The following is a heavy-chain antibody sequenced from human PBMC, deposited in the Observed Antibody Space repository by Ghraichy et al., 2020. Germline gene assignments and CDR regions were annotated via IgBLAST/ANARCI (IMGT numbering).Heavy chain of an antibody. J-gene: IGHJ4*02. D-gene: IGHD3-3*01. V-gene: IGHV3-74*01. CDR3: ARGGVDFWSGYYLDY. Sequence: GGSLRLSCTASGFTFGSYWMHWVRQTPGKGLVWVSRINSDGSSTTYADSVKGRFTISRDNAKSTLSLQMNRLRAEDTAVYYCARGGVDFWSGYYLDYWGQGTLVTVSS. CDR2: INSDGSST. CDR1: GFTFGSYW.